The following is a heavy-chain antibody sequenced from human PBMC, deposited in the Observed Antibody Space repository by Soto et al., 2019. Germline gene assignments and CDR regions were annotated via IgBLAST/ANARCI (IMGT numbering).Heavy chain of an antibody. D-gene: IGHD6-19*01. CDR3: AKDARSGWNFDY. CDR2: VSASGGSA. V-gene: IGHV3-23*01. J-gene: IGHJ4*02. CDR1: GFTFSSYA. Sequence: EVQLLESGGGLVQPGGSLRLSCAASGFTFSSYAMSWVRQAPGKGLEWVSAVSASGGSADYADSVKGRFTISRDNSKNPLSLQMNSLRAEDTAVYYCAKDARSGWNFDYWGQGTLVTVSS.